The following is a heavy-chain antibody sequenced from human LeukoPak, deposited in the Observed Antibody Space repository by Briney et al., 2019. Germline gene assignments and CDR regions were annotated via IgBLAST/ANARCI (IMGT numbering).Heavy chain of an antibody. CDR3: ASDASGYFGP. Sequence: GESLRLSCATSGFTFSDYYMNWLRQAPGRGLEWVSYISNTGSAMYYADSVKGRFTISRDNAKNSVYLQMNSLRAEDTAVYYCASDASGYFGPWGQGTLVTVAS. D-gene: IGHD5-12*01. J-gene: IGHJ5*02. CDR1: GFTFSDYY. CDR2: ISNTGSAM. V-gene: IGHV3-11*01.